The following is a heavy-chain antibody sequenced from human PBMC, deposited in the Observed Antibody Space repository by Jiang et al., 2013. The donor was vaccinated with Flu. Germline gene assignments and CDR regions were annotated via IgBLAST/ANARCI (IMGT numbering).Heavy chain of an antibody. CDR3: ARGAESCSSTTCYIFDY. CDR2: INAGNGNT. CDR1: YA. Sequence: YAIHWVRQAPDHRLEWMGWINAGNGNTKYSQEFQGRVSITRDTSASTIYMELSSLRSEDMAVYFCARGAESCSSTTCYIFDYWGQGTLVTVSS. V-gene: IGHV1-3*03. D-gene: IGHD2-2*02. J-gene: IGHJ4*02.